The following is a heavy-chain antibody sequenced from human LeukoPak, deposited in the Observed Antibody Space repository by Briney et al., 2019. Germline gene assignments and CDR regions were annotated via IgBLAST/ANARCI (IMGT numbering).Heavy chain of an antibody. CDR2: ISYDGSNK. J-gene: IGHJ6*03. D-gene: IGHD1-1*01. Sequence: GGSLRLSCAASGFTFSSYGMHWVRQAPGKGLEWVAVISYDGSNKYYADSVKGRFTISRDNSKNTLYLQMNSLRAEDTAVYYCARGVLGYYMDVWGKGTTVTVSS. V-gene: IGHV3-30*03. CDR1: GFTFSSYG. CDR3: ARGVLGYYMDV.